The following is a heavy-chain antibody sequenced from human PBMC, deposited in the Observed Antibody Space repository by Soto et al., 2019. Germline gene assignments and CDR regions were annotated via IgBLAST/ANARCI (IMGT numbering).Heavy chain of an antibody. CDR3: VKDRFIDI. J-gene: IGHJ3*02. CDR1: GFTFSTYA. Sequence: PGGTLRLSCSASGFTFSTYAMHWVRQAPGKGLEYVSSISHNAGSTYYADSVRGRFTISRDNSKNALFLQMISLRPEDTAVDYCVKDRFIDIWGQGTRVTVS. V-gene: IGHV3-64D*06. CDR2: ISHNAGST. D-gene: IGHD3-10*01.